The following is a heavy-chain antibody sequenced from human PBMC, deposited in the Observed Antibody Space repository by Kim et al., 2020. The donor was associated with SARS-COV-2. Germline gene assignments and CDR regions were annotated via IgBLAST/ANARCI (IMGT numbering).Heavy chain of an antibody. CDR1: GYSFTSYW. J-gene: IGHJ4*02. V-gene: IGHV5-51*01. CDR2: IYPGDSDT. Sequence: GESLKISCKGSGYSFTSYWIGWVRQMPGKGLEWMGIIYPGDSDTRYSPSFQGQVTISADKSISTAYLQWSSLKASDTAMYYCATRGGYYDSSGYYRGFDDWGQGTLVTVSS. CDR3: ATRGGYYDSSGYYRGFDD. D-gene: IGHD3-22*01.